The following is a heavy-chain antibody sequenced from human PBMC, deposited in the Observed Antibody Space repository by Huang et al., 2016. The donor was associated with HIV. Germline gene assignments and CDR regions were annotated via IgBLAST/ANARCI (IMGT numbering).Heavy chain of an antibody. CDR2: ISPGDSDT. V-gene: IGHV5-51*01. Sequence: EVQLVQSGAEVKKPGESLKISCKGSGYRFRSNWIGWVRQMPGKGLEWMGIISPGDSDTRYSPSFQGQVTISADKSIKTAYLQWSSLKASDTAMYYCARLIGSPSFYYGLDVWGQGTTVTVSS. D-gene: IGHD3-10*01. CDR1: GYRFRSNW. J-gene: IGHJ6*02. CDR3: ARLIGSPSFYYGLDV.